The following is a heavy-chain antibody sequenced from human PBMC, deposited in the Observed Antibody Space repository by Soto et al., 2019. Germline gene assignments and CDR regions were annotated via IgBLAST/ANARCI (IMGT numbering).Heavy chain of an antibody. CDR1: GYSFTSYG. CDR2: ISAYNGNT. CDR3: ARTKYSSGPGYYFDY. D-gene: IGHD6-19*01. V-gene: IGHV1-18*01. Sequence: QVQLVQSGAEVKKPGASVKVSCRASGYSFTSYGISWVRQAPGQGLEWMGWISAYNGNTNYAQKLQGRVTMTTDTSTSTAYMELRSLRSDDTAVYYCARTKYSSGPGYYFDYWGQGTLVTVSS. J-gene: IGHJ4*02.